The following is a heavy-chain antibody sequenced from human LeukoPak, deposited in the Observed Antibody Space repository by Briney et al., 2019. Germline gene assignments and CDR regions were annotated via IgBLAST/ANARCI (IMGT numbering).Heavy chain of an antibody. Sequence: GGSPRLSCAASGFTFSSYAMSWVRQAPGKGLEWVSAISGSGGSTYYADSVKGRFTISRDNSKNTLYLQMNSLRAEDTAVYYCAKAKVANKVFDYWGQGTLVTVFS. CDR1: GFTFSSYA. CDR2: ISGSGGST. V-gene: IGHV3-23*01. CDR3: AKAKVANKVFDY. J-gene: IGHJ4*02.